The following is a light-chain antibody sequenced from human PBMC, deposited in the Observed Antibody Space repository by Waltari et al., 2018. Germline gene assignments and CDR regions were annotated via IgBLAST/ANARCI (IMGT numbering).Light chain of an antibody. CDR2: DFS. V-gene: IGLV2-11*01. J-gene: IGLJ3*02. Sequence: QSALTQPRSVSGSPGQSVTISCTGTSSDVGGYNYVSWYQQHPGKAPKLMIYDFSNRPSGVPDRFSGSKSGNTASLTISGLQAEDEADYYCCSYAGSYSPWVFGGGTKLTVL. CDR1: SSDVGGYNY. CDR3: CSYAGSYSPWV.